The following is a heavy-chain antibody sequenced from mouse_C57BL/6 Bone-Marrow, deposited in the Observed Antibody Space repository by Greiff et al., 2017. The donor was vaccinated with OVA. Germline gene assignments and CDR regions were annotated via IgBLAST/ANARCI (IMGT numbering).Heavy chain of an antibody. J-gene: IGHJ4*01. CDR2: ISSGGDYI. CDR3: TRLLDAMDY. CDR1: GFTFSSYA. V-gene: IGHV5-9-1*02. Sequence: EVKVVESGEGLVKPGGSPKLSCAASGFTFSSYAMSWVRQTPEKRLEWVAYISSGGDYIYYADTVKGRFTISRDNARNTLYLQMSSLKSEDTAMYYCTRLLDAMDYWGQGTSVTVSS. D-gene: IGHD2-1*01.